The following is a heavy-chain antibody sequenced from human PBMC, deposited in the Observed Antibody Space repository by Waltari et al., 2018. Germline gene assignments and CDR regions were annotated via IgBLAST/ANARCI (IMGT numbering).Heavy chain of an antibody. J-gene: IGHJ3*02. CDR1: GFTFSSYG. CDR2: ISYDGSNK. D-gene: IGHD3-22*01. V-gene: IGHV3-30*18. CDR3: AKTYYYDSSGYYYDFDAFDI. Sequence: QVQLVESGGGVVQPGRSLRLSCAASGFTFSSYGMHWVRQAPGKGREWVAVISYDGSNKYYADSGKGRFTISRDNSKNTLYLQMNSLRAEDTAVYYCAKTYYYDSSGYYYDFDAFDIWGQGTMVTVSS.